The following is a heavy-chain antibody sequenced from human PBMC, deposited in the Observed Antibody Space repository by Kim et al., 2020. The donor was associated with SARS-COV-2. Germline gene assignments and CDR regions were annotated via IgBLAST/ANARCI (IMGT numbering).Heavy chain of an antibody. CDR1: GFTFSSYA. CDR3: AKAQIAVAGWGLDYYYYYGMDV. J-gene: IGHJ6*02. V-gene: IGHV3-23*01. Sequence: GGSLRLSCAASGFTFSSYAMSWVRQAPGKGLEWVSAISGSGGSTYYADSVKGRFTISRDNSKNTLYLQMNSLRAEDTAVYYCAKAQIAVAGWGLDYYYYYGMDVWGQGTTVTVSS. CDR2: ISGSGGST. D-gene: IGHD6-19*01.